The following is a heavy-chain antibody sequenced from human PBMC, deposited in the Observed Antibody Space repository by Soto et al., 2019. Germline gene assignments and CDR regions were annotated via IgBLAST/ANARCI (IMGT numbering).Heavy chain of an antibody. D-gene: IGHD3-3*01. J-gene: IGHJ6*02. V-gene: IGHV1-46*01. CDR2: INPSGGST. CDR1: GYTFTSYY. Sequence: ASVKVSCKASGYTFTSYYMHWVRQAPGQGLEWMGIINPSGGSTSYAQKFQGRVTMTRDTSTSTVYMELSSLRSEDTAVYYCARDLGSIFTIFGVVISDYYGMDVWGQGTTVTVSS. CDR3: ARDLGSIFTIFGVVISDYYGMDV.